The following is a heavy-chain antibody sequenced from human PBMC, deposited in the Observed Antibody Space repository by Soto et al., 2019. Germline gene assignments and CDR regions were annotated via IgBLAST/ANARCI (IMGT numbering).Heavy chain of an antibody. Sequence: PSETLSLTCTVSGGSISSSSYYWGWIRQPPGKGLEWIGSIYYSGSTYYNPPLKSRVTISVDTSKNQFSLKLSSVTAADTAVYYCARPRYSYGDFDYWGQGTLVTVSS. D-gene: IGHD5-18*01. CDR1: GGSISSSSYY. CDR3: ARPRYSYGDFDY. J-gene: IGHJ4*02. V-gene: IGHV4-39*01. CDR2: IYYSGST.